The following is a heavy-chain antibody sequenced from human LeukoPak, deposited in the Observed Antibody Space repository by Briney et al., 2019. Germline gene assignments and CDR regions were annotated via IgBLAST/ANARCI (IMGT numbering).Heavy chain of an antibody. CDR3: ASGSCSSSSCYERQNGLDV. Sequence: GGSLRLSCAASGFTFSNYDMHWVRQATGKGLEWVSAFHTAGNTHYSGSVMGRFATSRENAKHSLYLQMNNLRAGDTAVYYCASGSCSSSSCYERQNGLDVWGQGTPDTVPS. CDR2: FHTAGNT. V-gene: IGHV3-13*01. J-gene: IGHJ6*01. D-gene: IGHD2-2*01. CDR1: GFTFSNYD.